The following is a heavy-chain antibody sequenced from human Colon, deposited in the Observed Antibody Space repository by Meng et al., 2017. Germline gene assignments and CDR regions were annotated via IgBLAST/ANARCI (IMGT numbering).Heavy chain of an antibody. D-gene: IGHD3-9*01. Sequence: VQHEESGPGLVMPSGTLSFTCAVSSGSISSSNWWSWVPQPPGKGLEWIGEIYQSGTTYYNPSLKSRVTITGDWSKNQFSLNLNSVTAADTALYYCVRQGMTSYSWGYWGQGTLVTVSS. V-gene: IGHV4-4*02. CDR3: VRQGMTSYSWGY. CDR1: SGSISSSNW. CDR2: IYQSGTT. J-gene: IGHJ4*02.